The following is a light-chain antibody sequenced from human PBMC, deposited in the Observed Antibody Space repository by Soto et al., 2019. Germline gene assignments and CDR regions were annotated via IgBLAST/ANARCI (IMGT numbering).Light chain of an antibody. CDR2: EVT. V-gene: IGLV2-14*01. Sequence: QSALAEPPSVSGSPRQSIHISCTGISSDVGGYNHVSWYQIHPGKAPKLIIYEVTSRPSGVSYRFSGSKSGNSASLTISGLQAEDEADYYCSSYASSSSYVFGGGTKVTVL. CDR3: SSYASSSSYV. CDR1: SSDVGGYNH. J-gene: IGLJ1*01.